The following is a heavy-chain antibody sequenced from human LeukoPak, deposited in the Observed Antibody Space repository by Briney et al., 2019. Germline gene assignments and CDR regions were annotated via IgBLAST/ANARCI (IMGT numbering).Heavy chain of an antibody. Sequence: SQTLSLTCTVSGDSISSGGYSWSWIRQPPGKGLEWIGYIYHSGSTYYNPSLKSRVTILVDTSKNQFSLKLSSVTAADTAVYFCARTHCYGSGTYYFREECWFDPWGQGTLVTVSS. CDR2: IYHSGST. CDR1: GDSISSGGYS. V-gene: IGHV4-30-2*01. J-gene: IGHJ5*02. D-gene: IGHD3-10*01. CDR3: ARTHCYGSGTYYFREECWFDP.